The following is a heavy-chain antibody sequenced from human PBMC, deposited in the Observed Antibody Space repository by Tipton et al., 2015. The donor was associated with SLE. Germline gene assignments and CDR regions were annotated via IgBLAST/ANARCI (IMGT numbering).Heavy chain of an antibody. V-gene: IGHV4-34*01. CDR2: INHSGST. CDR3: ARIREEGYDASGFYQEMYSFDF. Sequence: TLSLTCTVHGRPLTGSYWNWIRQTPGKGLEWIGKINHSGSTTYNPSLESRVTISVDTSKNQFSLKVTSVTAADTAVYLCARIREEGYDASGFYQEMYSFDFWGQGIPVTVSS. CDR1: GRPLTGSY. J-gene: IGHJ4*02. D-gene: IGHD3-22*01.